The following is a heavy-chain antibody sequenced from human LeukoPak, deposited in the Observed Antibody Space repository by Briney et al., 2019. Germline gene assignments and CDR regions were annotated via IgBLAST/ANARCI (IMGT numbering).Heavy chain of an antibody. V-gene: IGHV3-66*01. CDR3: AGRDRGYYYGLDL. D-gene: IGHD3-10*01. J-gene: IGHJ6*02. CDR1: GFTVSSNY. CDR2: IHSSGST. Sequence: PGRSLRLSCAASGFTVSSNYMSWVRQAPVKGLEWVSVIHSSGSTGYASSVKGRFTISRDHSKNTLYLQMNGLRAEDSGVYYCAGRDRGYYYGLDLWGQGTTVTVSS.